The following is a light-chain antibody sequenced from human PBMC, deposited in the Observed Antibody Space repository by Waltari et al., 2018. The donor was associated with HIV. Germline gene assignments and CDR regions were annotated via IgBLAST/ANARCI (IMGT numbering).Light chain of an antibody. J-gene: IGKJ5*01. CDR1: QSVRNY. V-gene: IGKV3-11*01. Sequence: ENVLTQSPATLSLSPGERATLSCRASQSVRNYLAWFQQKPGQPHRLLCYDESNRATGVPDRLSGSVSGPDFTVTISNLEPEDFAVYYCQQRSNLLTFGPGTLLEI. CDR2: DES. CDR3: QQRSNLLT.